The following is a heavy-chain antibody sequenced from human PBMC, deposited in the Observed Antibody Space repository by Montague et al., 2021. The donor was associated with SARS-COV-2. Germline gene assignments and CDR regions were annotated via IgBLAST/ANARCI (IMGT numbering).Heavy chain of an antibody. CDR3: ARQGNSGNLIDY. CDR1: GASISRSSYY. CDR2: IYYSGNT. D-gene: IGHD3-10*01. Sequence: SETLSLTCTVSGASISRSSYYWGWIRQPPGKGLEWIGNIYYSGNTHYNPSLKSRVTIPVDTSKNQFSLTLSSVTAADTAIYYCARQGNSGNLIDYWGQGTLVTVSS. V-gene: IGHV4-39*01. J-gene: IGHJ4*02.